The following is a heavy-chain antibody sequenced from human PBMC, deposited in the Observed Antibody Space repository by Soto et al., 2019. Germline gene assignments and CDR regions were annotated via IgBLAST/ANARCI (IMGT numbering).Heavy chain of an antibody. CDR2: ISYSGST. Sequence: SETLSLTCSVSGGSISSSFWSWIRQPPGKELEWIGYISYSGSTTYNPSLKSRITLSVDTSKNQFSPRVASVTAADTAVYYCARGHRAMEYYYYYGMDVWGQGTTVTVSS. CDR3: ARGHRAMEYYYYYGMDV. V-gene: IGHV4-59*01. CDR1: GGSISSSF. J-gene: IGHJ6*02. D-gene: IGHD5-18*01.